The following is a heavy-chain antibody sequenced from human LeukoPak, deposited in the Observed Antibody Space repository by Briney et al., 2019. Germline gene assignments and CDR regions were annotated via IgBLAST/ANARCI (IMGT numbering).Heavy chain of an antibody. Sequence: GASVKVSCKASGYTFTSYGISWVRQAPGQGLEWMGWISAYNGNTNYAQKLQGRVTMTTDTSTSTAYMELRSLRAEDTAVYYCASSPYGSGSYYMMEDYGMDVWGQGTTVTVSS. CDR3: ASSPYGSGSYYMMEDYGMDV. J-gene: IGHJ6*02. D-gene: IGHD3-10*01. CDR2: ISAYNGNT. V-gene: IGHV1-18*01. CDR1: GYTFTSYG.